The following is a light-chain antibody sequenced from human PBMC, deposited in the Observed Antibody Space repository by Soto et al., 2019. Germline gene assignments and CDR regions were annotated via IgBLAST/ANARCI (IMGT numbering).Light chain of an antibody. V-gene: IGKV1-9*01. CDR3: QQANSFPIT. CDR1: QGIRSY. Sequence: DSQLTQSPSFLSASVGDRVTITCRASQGIRSYLAWYQQRPGKAPELLIYGASTLRPGGASRFSGSGSGTDFTLTISSLQPEDFATYYCQQANSFPITFGQGTRLEIK. CDR2: GAS. J-gene: IGKJ5*01.